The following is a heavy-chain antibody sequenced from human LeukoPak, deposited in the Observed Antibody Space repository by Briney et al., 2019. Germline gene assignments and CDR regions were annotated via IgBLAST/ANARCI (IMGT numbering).Heavy chain of an antibody. V-gene: IGHV3-23*01. CDR1: AFTLTSYA. D-gene: IGHD6-19*01. CDR2: ISGNGGRK. CDR3: AEDRVAGRRPLLELGY. Sequence: GGSLSLSCAACAFTLTSYAMSWVRPAAGKGLEWVPSISGNGGRKYYAASVKGRFTISRDNSKNTPYLQMNSLRAEDTAIYYRAEDRVAGRRPLLELGYWGQGTLVTVSS. J-gene: IGHJ4*02.